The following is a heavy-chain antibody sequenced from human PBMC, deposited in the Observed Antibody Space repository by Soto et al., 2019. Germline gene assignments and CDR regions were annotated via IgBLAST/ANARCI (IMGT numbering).Heavy chain of an antibody. J-gene: IGHJ6*02. CDR2: IYQSGST. D-gene: IGHD6-13*01. CDR1: GGSLSSSAYS. V-gene: IGHV4-30-2*01. CDR3: ARDLTAAAV. Sequence: SETLSLTCAVSGGSLSSSAYSWSWIRQPPGKGLEWIGFIYQSGSTYYNPSLKSRVTISVDTSKNQFSLKLSSVTAADTAVYYCARDLTAAAVWGQGTTVTVSS.